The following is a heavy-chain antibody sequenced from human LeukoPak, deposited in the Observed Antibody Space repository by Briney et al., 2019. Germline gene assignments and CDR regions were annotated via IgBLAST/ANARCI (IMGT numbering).Heavy chain of an antibody. J-gene: IGHJ4*02. Sequence: PSETLSLTCTVSGGSISSYYWSWIRQPPGKGLEWIGYIYYSGSTNYNPSLKSRVTISVDTSKNQFSLKLSSVTAADTAVYYCARHGYDSSGYYSSYYFDYWGQGTRVTVSS. CDR3: ARHGYDSSGYYSSYYFDY. CDR1: GGSISSYY. D-gene: IGHD3-22*01. CDR2: IYYSGST. V-gene: IGHV4-59*08.